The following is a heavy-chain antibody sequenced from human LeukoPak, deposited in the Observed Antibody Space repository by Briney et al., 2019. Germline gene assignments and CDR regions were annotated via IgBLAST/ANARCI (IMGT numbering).Heavy chain of an antibody. V-gene: IGHV1-3*01. CDR3: ARGPAPEWLFFPVWFDP. D-gene: IGHD3-3*01. CDR1: GYNFTNHA. J-gene: IGHJ5*02. CDR2: INGGNGNT. Sequence: ASVKVSCKASGYNFTNHAIHWVRQAPGQRLERMGWINGGNGNTKYSQKFQGRVTITRDTSASTAYMELSSLRSEDTAVYYCARGPAPEWLFFPVWFDPWGQGTLVTVSS.